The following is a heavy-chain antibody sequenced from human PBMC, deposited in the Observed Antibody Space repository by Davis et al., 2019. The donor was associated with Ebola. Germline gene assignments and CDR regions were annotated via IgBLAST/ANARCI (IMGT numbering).Heavy chain of an antibody. CDR2: ISSSGSTI. D-gene: IGHD2-21*02. CDR1: GFNFSNYA. CDR3: VRDPALVVTGGGWFFGL. Sequence: GESLKISCAASGFNFSNYAMNWVRQAPGKGLEWVSYISSSGSTIYYADSVKGRFTISRDNAKNSLYLQMNSLRAEDTAVYYCVRDPALVVTGGGWFFGLWGRGTLVTVSS. J-gene: IGHJ2*01. V-gene: IGHV3-48*04.